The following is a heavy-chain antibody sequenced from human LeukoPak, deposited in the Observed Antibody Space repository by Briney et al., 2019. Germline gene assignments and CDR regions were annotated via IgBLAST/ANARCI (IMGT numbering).Heavy chain of an antibody. Sequence: GGSLRLSCAASGFTFSDYYMSWIRQAPGKGLEWVSYISSISSYTNYADSVKGRFTISRDNAKNSLYLQMNSLRAEDTAVYYCARSYYYDSSGYYPPWAFDIWGQGTMVTVSS. V-gene: IGHV3-11*06. CDR1: GFTFSDYY. D-gene: IGHD3-22*01. CDR3: ARSYYYDSSGYYPPWAFDI. CDR2: ISSISSYT. J-gene: IGHJ3*02.